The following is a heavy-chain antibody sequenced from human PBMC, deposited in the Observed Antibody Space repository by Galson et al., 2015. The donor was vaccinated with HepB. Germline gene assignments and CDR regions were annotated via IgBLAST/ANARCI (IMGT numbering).Heavy chain of an antibody. D-gene: IGHD3-10*01. J-gene: IGHJ4*02. CDR3: ATDNDGDDY. Sequence: SLRLSCAGSGITFSTYEMNWVRQPPGKGLEWISYISSTGNLIYYADSVKGRFTISRDNAKNSLYLQMNSLRAEDTAVYYCATDNDGDDYWGQGSLVTVSS. CDR2: ISSTGNLI. CDR1: GITFSTYE. V-gene: IGHV3-48*03.